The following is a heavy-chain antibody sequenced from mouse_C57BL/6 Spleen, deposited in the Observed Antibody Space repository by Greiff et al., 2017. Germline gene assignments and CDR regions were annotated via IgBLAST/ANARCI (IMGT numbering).Heavy chain of an antibody. J-gene: IGHJ3*01. D-gene: IGHD2-4*01. CDR3: ARARRDYDYDVGWFAY. CDR1: GYTFTSYW. CDR2: IYPGNSDT. Sequence: EVQLQQSGTVLARPGASVKMSCKTSGYTFTSYWMHWVKQRPGQGLEWIGAIYPGNSDTSYNQKFKGKAKLTAVTSASTAYMELSSLTTEDSAIYYCARARRDYDYDVGWFAYWGQGTLVTVSA. V-gene: IGHV1-5*01.